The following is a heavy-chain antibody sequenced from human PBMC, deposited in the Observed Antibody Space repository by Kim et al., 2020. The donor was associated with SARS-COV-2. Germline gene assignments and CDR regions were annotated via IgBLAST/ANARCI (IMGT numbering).Heavy chain of an antibody. V-gene: IGHV3-9*01. J-gene: IGHJ6*02. Sequence: KGPFTISRDNAKNSLYLQMNSLRAEDTALYYCAKDKPSMVRGVVSFGMDVWGQGTTVTVSS. CDR3: AKDKPSMVRGVVSFGMDV. D-gene: IGHD3-10*01.